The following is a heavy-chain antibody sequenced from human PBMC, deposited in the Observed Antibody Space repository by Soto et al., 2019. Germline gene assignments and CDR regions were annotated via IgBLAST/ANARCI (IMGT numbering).Heavy chain of an antibody. J-gene: IGHJ4*02. CDR2: IYYSGST. D-gene: IGHD1-26*01. V-gene: IGHV4-31*03. CDR1: GGSISSGGYY. CDR3: ARGGRMVGASDY. Sequence: QVQLQESGPGLVKPSQTLSLTCTVSGGSISSGGYYWSWIRQHPGKGLEWIGYIYYSGSTYYNPSLKRRVTISVDTSNNQFSLKLSSVTAADTAVYYCARGGRMVGASDYWGQGTLVTVSS.